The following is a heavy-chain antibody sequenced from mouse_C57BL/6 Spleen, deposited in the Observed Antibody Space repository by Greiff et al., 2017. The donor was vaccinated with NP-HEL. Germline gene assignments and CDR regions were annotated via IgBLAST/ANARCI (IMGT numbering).Heavy chain of an antibody. D-gene: IGHD4-1*01. CDR2: INPGSGGT. Sequence: QVQLQQSGAELVRPGTSVKVSCKASGYAFTNYLIEWVKQRPGQGLEWIGVINPGSGGTNYNEKFKGKATLTADKSSSTAYMQLSSLTSEDSAVYFCARSRPVTGTGYWGQGTTLTVSS. CDR1: GYAFTNYL. J-gene: IGHJ2*01. V-gene: IGHV1-54*01. CDR3: ARSRPVTGTGY.